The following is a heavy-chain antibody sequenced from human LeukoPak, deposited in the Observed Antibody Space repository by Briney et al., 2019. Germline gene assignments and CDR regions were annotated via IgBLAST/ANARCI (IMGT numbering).Heavy chain of an antibody. Sequence: GSLRLSLSAAGLPFSSNSINWVRPAPGKGLEWVLFIKFSSSTIYYADSVKGRFTISRDNAKNLLYLQMNSLRAEDTAVYYCAREAPRGTSSNPYYFDSWGQGTLVTVSS. CDR3: AREAPRGTSSNPYYFDS. V-gene: IGHV3-48*01. J-gene: IGHJ4*02. D-gene: IGHD6-6*01. CDR2: IKFSSSTI. CDR1: GLPFSSNS.